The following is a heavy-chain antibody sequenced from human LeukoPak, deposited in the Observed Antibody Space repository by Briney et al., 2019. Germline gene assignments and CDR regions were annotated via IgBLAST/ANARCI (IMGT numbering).Heavy chain of an antibody. CDR1: GLSIRSSY. V-gene: IGHV4-59*08. CDR2: IYYSGST. CDR3: ARSAPPGSRPYYYHGMDV. D-gene: IGHD6-13*01. J-gene: IGHJ6*02. Sequence: SETLSLTCTVSGLSIRSSYWSWIRQPPGKGLEWIGYIYYSGSTNYNPSLNSRVTISVDTSKTQFSLKLSSVTAADTAVYYCARSAPPGSRPYYYHGMDVWGQGTTVTVSS.